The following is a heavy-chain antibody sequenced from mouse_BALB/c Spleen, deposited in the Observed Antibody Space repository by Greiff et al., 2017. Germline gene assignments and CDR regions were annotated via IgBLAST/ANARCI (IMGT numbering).Heavy chain of an antibody. Sequence: VQLKQSGPELVKPGASVKMSCKASGYTFTSYVMHWVKQKPGQGLEWIGYINPYNDGTKYNEKFKGKATLTSDKSSSTAYMELSSLTSEDSAVYYCARLDSSGYPSFAYWGQGTLVTVSA. CDR1: GYTFTSYV. V-gene: IGHV1-14*01. J-gene: IGHJ3*01. D-gene: IGHD3-2*01. CDR3: ARLDSSGYPSFAY. CDR2: INPYNDGT.